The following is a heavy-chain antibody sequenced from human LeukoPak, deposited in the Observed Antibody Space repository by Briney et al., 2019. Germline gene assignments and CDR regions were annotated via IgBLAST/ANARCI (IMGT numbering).Heavy chain of an antibody. CDR1: GGSFSGYY. CDR2: INHSGST. V-gene: IGHV4-34*01. CDR3: ARGYCSSTSCYYYYGMDV. Sequence: SETLSLTCAVYGGSFSGYYWSWIRQPPGKGLEWIGEINHSGSTNYNPSLKRRVTISVDTSKNQFSLKLSSVPAADTAVYYCARGYCSSTSCYYYYGMDVWGQGTTVTVSS. D-gene: IGHD2-2*01. J-gene: IGHJ6*02.